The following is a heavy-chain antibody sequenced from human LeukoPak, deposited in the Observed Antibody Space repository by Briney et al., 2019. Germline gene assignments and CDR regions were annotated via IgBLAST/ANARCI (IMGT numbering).Heavy chain of an antibody. D-gene: IGHD3-10*01. CDR3: ARIGDYGSGSEGFDP. J-gene: IGHJ5*02. Sequence: ASVKVSCKASGYTFTSSYYIHWVRQAPGQGLEWMGIISPSVGTTTYAQKLQGSVTMTRDTSTTTVYMELRSLRSEDTAVYYCARIGDYGSGSEGFDPWGQGTLVTVSS. V-gene: IGHV1-46*04. CDR1: GYTFTSSYY. CDR2: ISPSVGTT.